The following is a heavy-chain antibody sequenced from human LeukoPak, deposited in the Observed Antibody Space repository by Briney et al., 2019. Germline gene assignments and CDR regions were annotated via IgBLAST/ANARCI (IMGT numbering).Heavy chain of an antibody. J-gene: IGHJ4*02. CDR3: GRDLYCSGDSCYSGLKY. CDR1: GFTFSNFA. D-gene: IGHD2-15*01. V-gene: IGHV3-30*04. CDR2: ISYDENHN. Sequence: GGSLRLSCAAYGFTFSNFAMHWVRQAPGKGLEWVAVISYDENHNYYADSVKRRFTISSDNSKHTLYMQMDSMRADATVVYYCGRDLYCSGDSCYSGLKYWGEGGLVAV.